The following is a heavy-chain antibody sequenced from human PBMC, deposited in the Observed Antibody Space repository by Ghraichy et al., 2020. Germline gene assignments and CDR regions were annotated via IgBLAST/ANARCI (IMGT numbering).Heavy chain of an antibody. CDR2: IHHSGST. CDR1: GDSISTYY. Sequence: SETLSLTCTVSGDSISTYYWNWIRQPPGKGLEWVGHIHHSGSTRYNPSLKSRVTISLDTSKNQFSLKLTSVTAADTAVYFCAREQAWLPQPPTDLYWFFDLWGRGTLGTVSS. D-gene: IGHD5-12*01. V-gene: IGHV4-59*01. J-gene: IGHJ2*01. CDR3: AREQAWLPQPPTDLYWFFDL.